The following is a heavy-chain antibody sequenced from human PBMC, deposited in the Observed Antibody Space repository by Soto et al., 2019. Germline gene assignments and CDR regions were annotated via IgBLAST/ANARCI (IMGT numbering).Heavy chain of an antibody. V-gene: IGHV3-53*01. CDR3: ACALSTSRWLQDYYYYYYGMDV. D-gene: IGHD5-12*01. CDR1: GFTVSSNY. CDR2: IYSGGST. Sequence: PGGSLRLSCAASGFTVSSNYMSWVRQAPGKGLECVSVIYSGGSTYYADHVKGRFTISRDNSKNTRYPQMNSLRAEDTAVYYCACALSTSRWLQDYYYYYYGMDVWGQGTTVTVSS. J-gene: IGHJ6*02.